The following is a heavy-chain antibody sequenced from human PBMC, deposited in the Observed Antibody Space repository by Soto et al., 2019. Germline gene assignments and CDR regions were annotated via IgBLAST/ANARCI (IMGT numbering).Heavy chain of an antibody. CDR1: GYSFSDYW. CDR3: ARLQAAAGDNDLTFDY. Sequence: PGESLKISCQSSGYSFSDYWIAWVRQIPGKGLEWMGFIFAGDSDTRYSPSFQGHVTISADKSISTAYLQWSSLKASDTAMYYCARLQAAAGDNDLTFDYWGQGTLVTVSS. J-gene: IGHJ4*02. D-gene: IGHD6-13*01. CDR2: IFAGDSDT. V-gene: IGHV5-51*01.